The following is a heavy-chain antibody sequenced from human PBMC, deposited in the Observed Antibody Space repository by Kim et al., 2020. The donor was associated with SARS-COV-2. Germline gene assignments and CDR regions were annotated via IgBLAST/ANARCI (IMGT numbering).Heavy chain of an antibody. CDR1: GGSVSSSIYY. CDR2: IYYSGNT. CDR3: ARSYDSRGYYYFDY. D-gene: IGHD3-22*01. V-gene: IGHV4-39*07. J-gene: IGHJ4*02. Sequence: SETLSLTCTVSGGSVSSSIYYRVWIRQPPGKGLEWIGNIYYSGNTYYNPSLKSRVTISVDTSKNHFSLRLSSVTAADTAVYYCARSYDSRGYYYFDYWGQGTLVTVSS.